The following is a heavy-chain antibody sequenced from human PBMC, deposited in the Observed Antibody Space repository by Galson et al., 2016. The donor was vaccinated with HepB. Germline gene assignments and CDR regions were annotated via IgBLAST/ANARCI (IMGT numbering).Heavy chain of an antibody. D-gene: IGHD1-1*01. CDR2: IKPDGSEE. CDR1: GFTFSDYA. CDR3: ARDEFMVHFVGMDFLDN. Sequence: SLRLSCAASGFTFSDYAMHWVRQAPGKGLEWVANIKPDGSEEYYDDSVKGRFTISRDNAKNSLYLQMNNLRAEDTAIFYCARDEFMVHFVGMDFLDNWGQGTLVTVSS. J-gene: IGHJ4*02. V-gene: IGHV3-7*01.